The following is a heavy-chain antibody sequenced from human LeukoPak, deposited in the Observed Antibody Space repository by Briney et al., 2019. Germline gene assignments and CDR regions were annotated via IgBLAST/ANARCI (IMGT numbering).Heavy chain of an antibody. V-gene: IGHV1-2*02. J-gene: IGHJ5*02. CDR1: GYTFTGYY. Sequence: ASVKVSCKASGYTFTGYYMHWVRQAPGQGLEWMGWINPNSGGTNYAQKFQGRVTMTRDTSISTAYMELSRLRSDDTDVYYCASGDYSNYFDLDPWGQGTLVTVSS. D-gene: IGHD4-11*01. CDR2: INPNSGGT. CDR3: ASGDYSNYFDLDP.